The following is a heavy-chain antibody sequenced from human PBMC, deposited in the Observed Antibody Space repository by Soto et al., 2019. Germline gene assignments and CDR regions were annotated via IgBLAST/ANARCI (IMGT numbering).Heavy chain of an antibody. CDR1: GGTFSSYA. V-gene: IGHV1-69*13. Sequence: GASVKVSCKASGGTFSSYAISWVRQAPGQGLEWMGGIIPIFGTANYAQKFQGRVTITADESTSTAYMELSSLRSEDTAVYYCARVIGGGRGYSGYDSPGFDYWGQGTLVTVSS. CDR2: IIPIFGTA. D-gene: IGHD5-12*01. CDR3: ARVIGGGRGYSGYDSPGFDY. J-gene: IGHJ4*02.